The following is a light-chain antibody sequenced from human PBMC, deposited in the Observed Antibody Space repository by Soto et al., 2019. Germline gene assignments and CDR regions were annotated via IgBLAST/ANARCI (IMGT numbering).Light chain of an antibody. Sequence: QSALTQPASVPGSPGQSITISCTGSNNDIGGYNSVSWYQQHPDKAPKLLIFGVTNRPSGVSDRFSGSKSGNTASLTISALQAEDEADYYCCSYAGSSTFVVFGGGTKLTVL. CDR1: NNDIGGYNS. J-gene: IGLJ2*01. CDR3: CSYAGSSTFVV. CDR2: GVT. V-gene: IGLV2-14*01.